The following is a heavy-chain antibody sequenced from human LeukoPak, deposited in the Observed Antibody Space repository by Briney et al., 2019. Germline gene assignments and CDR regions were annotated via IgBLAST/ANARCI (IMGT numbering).Heavy chain of an antibody. CDR1: GFIFSTYS. CDR3: ARDNFDGVHWGFDY. D-gene: IGHD2-8*01. Sequence: TGGSLRLSCAASGFIFSTYSMNWVRQAPGKGLEWVSYVTGSGRTIYYADSVKGRFTISRDNAKNSLYLQMNSLGDEDTAMYYCARDNFDGVHWGFDYWGQGTLGTVSS. V-gene: IGHV3-48*02. CDR2: VTGSGRTI. J-gene: IGHJ4*02.